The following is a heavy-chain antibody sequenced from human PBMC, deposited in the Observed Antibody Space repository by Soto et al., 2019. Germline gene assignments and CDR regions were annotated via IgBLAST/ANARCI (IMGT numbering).Heavy chain of an antibody. CDR2: ISYDGSNK. J-gene: IGHJ3*02. CDR3: AKSSCSGGSCYRFGRDAFDI. V-gene: IGHV3-30*18. D-gene: IGHD2-15*01. Sequence: GGSLRLSCAASGFTFSSYGMHWVRQAPGKGLEWVAVISYDGSNKYYADSVKGRFTISRDNSKNTLYLQMNSLRAEDTAVYYCAKSSCSGGSCYRFGRDAFDIWGQGTMVTVSS. CDR1: GFTFSSYG.